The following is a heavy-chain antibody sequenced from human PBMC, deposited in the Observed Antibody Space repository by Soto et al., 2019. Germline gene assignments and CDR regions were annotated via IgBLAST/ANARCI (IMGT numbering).Heavy chain of an antibody. D-gene: IGHD2-15*01. CDR3: ARNPRAIVVVVAAHLSDAFDI. Sequence: PGGSLRLSCAASGFTFSSYSMNWVRQAPGKGLEWVSSISSSSSYIYYADSVKGRFTISRDNAKNSLYLQMNSLRAEDTAVYYCARNPRAIVVVVAAHLSDAFDIWGQGTMVTVSS. V-gene: IGHV3-21*01. J-gene: IGHJ3*02. CDR2: ISSSSSYI. CDR1: GFTFSSYS.